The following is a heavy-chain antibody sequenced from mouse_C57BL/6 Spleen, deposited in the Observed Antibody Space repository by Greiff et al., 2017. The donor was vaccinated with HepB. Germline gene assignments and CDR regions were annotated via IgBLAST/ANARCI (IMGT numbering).Heavy chain of an antibody. Sequence: VQLQQSGAELVRPGASVTLSCKASGYTFTDYEMHWVKQTPVHGLEWIGAIDPETGGTAYNQKFKGKAILTADKSSSTAYMELRSLTTEDAAVYYCTRWKYYGNAGDYFDYWGQGTTLTVSS. CDR3: TRWKYYGNAGDYFDY. CDR1: GYTFTDYE. D-gene: IGHD1-2*01. J-gene: IGHJ2*01. CDR2: IDPETGGT. V-gene: IGHV1-15*01.